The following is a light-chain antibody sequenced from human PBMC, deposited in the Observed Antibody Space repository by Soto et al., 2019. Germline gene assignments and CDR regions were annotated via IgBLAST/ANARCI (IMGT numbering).Light chain of an antibody. CDR2: EVS. CDR3: GSYTSNSLYV. V-gene: IGLV2-14*01. Sequence: QSALTQPASVSGSAGQSITISCTGTSSDVGGHNYVSWYQHHPGKAPKLMIYEVSNRPSGVSHRFSASKSGNTASLTISGLQADDEADYYCGSYTSNSLYVFGTGTKVTVL. J-gene: IGLJ1*01. CDR1: SSDVGGHNY.